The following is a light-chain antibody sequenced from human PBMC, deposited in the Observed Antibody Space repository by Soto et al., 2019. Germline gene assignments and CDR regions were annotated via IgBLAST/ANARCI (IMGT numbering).Light chain of an antibody. Sequence: DIVMTQSPDSLAVSLGERATINCKSSQSVLFSSNNKNYLAWYQQKPGQPPKLLIYWASTRESGVPDRFSGSGSGTDFTLTISALQAEDVAVYDCQQYHTTPLSFGGGTKVEIK. CDR3: QQYHTTPLS. J-gene: IGKJ4*01. V-gene: IGKV4-1*01. CDR2: WAS. CDR1: QSVLFSSNNKNY.